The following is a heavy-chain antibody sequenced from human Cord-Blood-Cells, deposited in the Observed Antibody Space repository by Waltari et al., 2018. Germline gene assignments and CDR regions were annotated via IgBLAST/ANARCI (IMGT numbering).Heavy chain of an antibody. Sequence: QVQLQESGPGLVKPSETLSLTCAVSGYSICSGYYWGWIRQPPGKGLEWIGSIYHSGSTYYNPSLKSRVTISVDTSKNQFSLKLSSVTAADTAVYYCARDTAARDAVDIWGQGTMVTVSS. CDR1: GYSICSGYY. CDR2: IYHSGST. CDR3: ARDTAARDAVDI. J-gene: IGHJ3*02. V-gene: IGHV4-38-2*02. D-gene: IGHD6-6*01.